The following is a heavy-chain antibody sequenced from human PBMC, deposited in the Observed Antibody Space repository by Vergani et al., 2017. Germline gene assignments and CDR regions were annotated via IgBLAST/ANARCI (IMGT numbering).Heavy chain of an antibody. CDR1: GGSFSGYY. D-gene: IGHD6-19*01. Sequence: QVQLQQWGAGLLKPSETLSLTCAVYGGSFSGYYWSWIRQPPGKGLEWIGEINHSGSTNYNPSLKSRVTISVDTSKNQFSLNLSSVTAADTAVYYCARGLARRGMGQWLVLWWFDPWGQGTLVTVSS. CDR2: INHSGST. J-gene: IGHJ5*02. V-gene: IGHV4-34*01. CDR3: ARGLARRGMGQWLVLWWFDP.